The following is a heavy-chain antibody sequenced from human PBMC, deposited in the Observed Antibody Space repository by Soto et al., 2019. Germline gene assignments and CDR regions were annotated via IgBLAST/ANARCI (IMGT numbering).Heavy chain of an antibody. V-gene: IGHV1-69*01. Sequence: QVQLVQSGAEVKRPGSSVKVSCKASGDMFRNSAFTWVRQAPGQGLAWMGVIIPLFRKTDVAQNFQGRVTFTADESTSSLYMEVSSLTSEDTAVYYCARDPNDSSAYYHHYYYGMDVWGQGTTVTVSS. J-gene: IGHJ6*02. CDR1: GDMFRNSA. CDR3: ARDPNDSSAYYHHYYYGMDV. D-gene: IGHD3-22*01. CDR2: IIPLFRKT.